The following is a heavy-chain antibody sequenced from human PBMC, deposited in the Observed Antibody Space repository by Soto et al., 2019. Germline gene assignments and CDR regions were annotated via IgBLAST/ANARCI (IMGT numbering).Heavy chain of an antibody. J-gene: IGHJ4*02. V-gene: IGHV3-74*01. D-gene: IGHD1-26*01. CDR2: INGDGSTT. CDR3: GRGSGPRGRPY. CDR1: GIIVNNYW. Sequence: PGGSLSLACASSGIIVNNYWMHWVRQAPGEGLVWVARINGDGSTTTYVGSAKGRFTISRDNAKNTVFLQMNSLRVEDTAVYYCGRGSGPRGRPYWGQGILVTVSS.